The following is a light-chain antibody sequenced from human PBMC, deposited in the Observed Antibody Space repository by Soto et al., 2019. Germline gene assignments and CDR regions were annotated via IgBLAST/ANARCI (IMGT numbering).Light chain of an antibody. CDR1: QSVSST. Sequence: EVVLTQSPGTLSLSPGERATLSCRASQSVSSTLAWYQQKPGQAPRLLIYGASTRAAGIPDRYSGSGSGTEFTLTISGLQSDDFAVYYCQQFNNWPPWTFGQGTKVDIK. CDR2: GAS. CDR3: QQFNNWPPWT. V-gene: IGKV3-15*01. J-gene: IGKJ1*01.